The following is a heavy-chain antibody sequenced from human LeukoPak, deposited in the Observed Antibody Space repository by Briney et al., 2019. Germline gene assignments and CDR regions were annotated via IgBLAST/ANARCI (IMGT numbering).Heavy chain of an antibody. Sequence: SETLSLTCTVSGGSISSYYWSWIRQPPGKGLEWIGYIYYSWSTNYNPSLKSRVTISVDTSKNQFSLKLSSVTAADTAVYYCARMTYYYDSSGYYRAPYFDYWGQGTLVTVSS. J-gene: IGHJ4*02. CDR1: GGSISSYY. CDR2: IYYSWST. V-gene: IGHV4-59*01. D-gene: IGHD3-22*01. CDR3: ARMTYYYDSSGYYRAPYFDY.